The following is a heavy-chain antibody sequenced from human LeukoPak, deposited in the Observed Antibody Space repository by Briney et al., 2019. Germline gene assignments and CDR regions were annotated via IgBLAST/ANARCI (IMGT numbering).Heavy chain of an antibody. V-gene: IGHV3-11*04. CDR3: ARGGWQTYFDY. Sequence: SGGSLRLSCAASGFTLSDYYMSWIRQAPARGLEWVSYMSSSGTKIYYTGSVKGRFTISRDIAKKSVYLQMNSLRAEDTAVYYCARGGWQTYFDYWGLGTLVTVSS. CDR2: MSSSGTKI. D-gene: IGHD1-26*01. CDR1: GFTLSDYY. J-gene: IGHJ4*02.